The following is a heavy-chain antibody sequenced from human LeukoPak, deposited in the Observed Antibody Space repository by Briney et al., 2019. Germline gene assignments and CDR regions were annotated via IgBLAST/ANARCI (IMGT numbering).Heavy chain of an antibody. CDR2: INPSGGST. D-gene: IGHD6-6*01. J-gene: IGHJ6*02. CDR3: AREAARGPYSSSSYYYYGMDV. CDR1: GYTFTSYY. V-gene: IGHV1-46*01. Sequence: ASVKVSCKASGYTFTSYYMHWVRQAPGQGLEWMGIINPSGGSTSYAQKFQGRVTMTRDTSTSTVYMELSSLRSVDTAVYYCAREAARGPYSSSSYYYYGMDVWGQGTTVTVSS.